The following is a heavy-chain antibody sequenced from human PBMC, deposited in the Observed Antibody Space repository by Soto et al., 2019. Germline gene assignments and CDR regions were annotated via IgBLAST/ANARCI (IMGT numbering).Heavy chain of an antibody. CDR2: IWYDGTNK. J-gene: IGHJ4*02. D-gene: IGHD5-18*01. V-gene: IGHV3-33*01. CDR3: ARDLDRYSYSFDY. Sequence: QVQLVESGGGVVQPGRSLRLSCAASGFTFSSYGMHWVRQAPGKGLEWVAVIWYDGTNKYYADSVKGRFTISRDNSKNTLYLQMNSLRAEDTAVYYCARDLDRYSYSFDYWGQGTLVTVSS. CDR1: GFTFSSYG.